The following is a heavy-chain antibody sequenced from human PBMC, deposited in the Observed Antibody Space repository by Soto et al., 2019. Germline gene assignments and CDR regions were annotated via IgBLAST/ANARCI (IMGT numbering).Heavy chain of an antibody. Sequence: LRLSCAASGFTFSDHYMSWIRQAPGKGLEWIGYSSNSGSFTRYADSVKGRFSISRDNAKNSLYLQMNSLRGDDTAIYYRVRSGDNYNLLDYWGQGTPVTVSS. CDR3: VRSGDNYNLLDY. J-gene: IGHJ4*02. D-gene: IGHD1-1*01. V-gene: IGHV3-11*06. CDR2: SSNSGSFT. CDR1: GFTFSDHY.